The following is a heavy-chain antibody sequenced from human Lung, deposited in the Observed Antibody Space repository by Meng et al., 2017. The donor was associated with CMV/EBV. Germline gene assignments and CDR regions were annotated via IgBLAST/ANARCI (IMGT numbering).Heavy chain of an antibody. CDR2: ISETSSYI. Sequence: GESXKISCAASGFTFNSYAMNWVRQAPGKGLEWVSYISETSSYIYYADSVKGRFTISRDNANNSLYLQMSSLRAEDTALYYCVRDWKYSWGQGKRVTGAS. CDR3: VRDWKYS. V-gene: IGHV3-21*01. D-gene: IGHD1-1*01. CDR1: GFTFNSYA. J-gene: IGHJ4*02.